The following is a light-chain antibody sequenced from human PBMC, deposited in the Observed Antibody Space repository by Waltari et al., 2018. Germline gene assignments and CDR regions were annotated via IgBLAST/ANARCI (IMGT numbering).Light chain of an antibody. CDR3: QRFCSCRSG. CDR1: QPISRP. Sequence: AIQLTKSPSTLSASVGDRGTMTCRASQPISRPVARFPPKPGKDPTLLLFEDSDLEDGVPSRFSGSLSSTRFTLTISSLQPEDFATESCQRFCSCRSGFGRG. CDR2: EDS. V-gene: IGKV1-13*01. J-gene: IGKJ1*01.